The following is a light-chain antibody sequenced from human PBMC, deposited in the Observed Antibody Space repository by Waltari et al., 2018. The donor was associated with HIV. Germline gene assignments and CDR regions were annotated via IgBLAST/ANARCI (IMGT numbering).Light chain of an antibody. Sequence: SAVTQPASVSGLPGQSITISSTGDDNHCDVYNFVSWYQQHPGKLPRLILYAVDSLASGIPARFSGSRSGHTASLNISGLRAEDEADYYCALFTDDSTLLFGGGTKVTVL. V-gene: IGLV2-14*03. CDR3: ALFTDDSTLL. CDR1: DNHCDVYNF. J-gene: IGLJ2*01. CDR2: AVD.